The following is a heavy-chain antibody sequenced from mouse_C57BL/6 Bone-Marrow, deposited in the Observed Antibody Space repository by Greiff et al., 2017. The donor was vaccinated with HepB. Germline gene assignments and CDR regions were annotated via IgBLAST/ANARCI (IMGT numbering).Heavy chain of an antibody. V-gene: IGHV1-19*01. J-gene: IGHJ3*01. D-gene: IGHD3-2*02. CDR3: ARQDSSGYVAY. CDR2: INPYNGGT. Sequence: VQLKESGPVLVKPGASVKMSCKASGYTFTDYYMNWVKQSHGKSLEWIGVINPYNGGTSYNQKFKGKATLTVDKSSSTAYMELNSLTSEDSAVYYCARQDSSGYVAYWGQGTLVTVSA. CDR1: GYTFTDYY.